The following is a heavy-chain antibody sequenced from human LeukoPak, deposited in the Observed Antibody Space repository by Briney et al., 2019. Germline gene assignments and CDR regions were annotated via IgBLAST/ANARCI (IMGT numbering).Heavy chain of an antibody. D-gene: IGHD6-19*01. Sequence: GGSLRLSCAGSGFTFSTYWMTWVRQAPGKGLEWVATIDQDGSIIYYVDSVKGRFTISRDNSKNTLYLQMNSLRAEDTAVYYCARDLPGYSSGWHTLGGGMDVWGQGTTVTVSS. CDR1: GFTFSTYW. CDR3: ARDLPGYSSGWHTLGGGMDV. CDR2: IDQDGSII. V-gene: IGHV3-7*01. J-gene: IGHJ6*02.